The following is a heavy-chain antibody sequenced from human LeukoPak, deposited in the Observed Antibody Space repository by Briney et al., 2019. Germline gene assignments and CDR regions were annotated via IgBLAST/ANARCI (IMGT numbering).Heavy chain of an antibody. J-gene: IGHJ4*02. D-gene: IGHD3-3*01. V-gene: IGHV3-53*01. Sequence: PGGSLRLSCTVSGFTVSSNSMSWVRQAPGKGLEWVSFIYSGGNTHYSDSVKGRFTISRDNSKNTLYLQMNSLRAEDTAVYYCAKGRTYYDFWSGYYPAPFDYWGQGTLVTVSS. CDR1: GFTVSSNS. CDR3: AKGRTYYDFWSGYYPAPFDY. CDR2: IYSGGNT.